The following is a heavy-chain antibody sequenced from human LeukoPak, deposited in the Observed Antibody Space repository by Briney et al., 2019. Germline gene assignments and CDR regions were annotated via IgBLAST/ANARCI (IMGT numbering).Heavy chain of an antibody. CDR3: ARSRYYYDSSGYYYVGGTGFDY. V-gene: IGHV1-46*01. J-gene: IGHJ4*02. Sequence: ASVKVSCKASGYTFTSYYMHWVRQAPGQGLEWMGIINPSGGSTSYAQKFQGRVTMTRDMSTSTVYMELSRLRSEDTAVYYCARSRYYYDSSGYYYVGGTGFDYWGQGTLVTVSS. CDR2: INPSGGST. CDR1: GYTFTSYY. D-gene: IGHD3-22*01.